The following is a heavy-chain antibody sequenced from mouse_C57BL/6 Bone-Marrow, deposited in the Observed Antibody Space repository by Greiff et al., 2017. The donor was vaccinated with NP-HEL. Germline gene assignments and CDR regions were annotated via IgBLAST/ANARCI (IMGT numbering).Heavy chain of an antibody. D-gene: IGHD2-1*01. CDR1: GYTFTSYW. CDR3: ARIYYGNYDWYFDV. J-gene: IGHJ1*03. CDR2: IDPSDSYT. Sequence: VKLQESGAELVMPGASVKLSCKASGYTFTSYWMHWVKQRPGQGLEWIGEIDPSDSYTNYNQKFKGKSTLTVDKSSSTAYMQLSSLTSEDSAVYYCARIYYGNYDWYFDVWGTGTTVTVSS. V-gene: IGHV1-69*01.